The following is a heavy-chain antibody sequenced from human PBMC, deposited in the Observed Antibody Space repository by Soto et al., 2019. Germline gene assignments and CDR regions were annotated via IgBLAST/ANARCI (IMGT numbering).Heavy chain of an antibody. CDR2: IKSDGSGT. CDR1: GFTFSSYW. D-gene: IGHD3-22*01. CDR3: ERGDGDRYDGNGYLGRH. J-gene: IGHJ4*02. Sequence: EVQLVESGGGLVQPGESLTLSCAASGFTFSSYWMHWVRQAPGKGLVWVSRIKSDGSGTYYADSVKGRLTISRDNAKNTLYLQMNSLRVEDTAVYFCERGDGDRYDGNGYLGRHWGQGTLFTVSS. V-gene: IGHV3-74*01.